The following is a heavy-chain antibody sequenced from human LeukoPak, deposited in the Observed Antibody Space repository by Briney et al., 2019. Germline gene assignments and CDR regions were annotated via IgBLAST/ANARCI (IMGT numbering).Heavy chain of an antibody. D-gene: IGHD2-8*02. V-gene: IGHV3-23*01. J-gene: IGHJ4*02. Sequence: GGSLRLSCAASGFTFSSYAMSWVRQAPGKGLEWVSAISGSGISTYYADSVKGRFTISRDNSKNTLYLQMNSLRAEDTAVYYCATYRQVLLPFESWGQGTLVTVSS. CDR2: ISGSGIST. CDR3: ATYRQVLLPFES. CDR1: GFTFSSYA.